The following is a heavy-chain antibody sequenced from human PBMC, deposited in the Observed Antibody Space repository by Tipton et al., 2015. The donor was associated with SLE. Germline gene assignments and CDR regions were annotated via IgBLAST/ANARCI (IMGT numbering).Heavy chain of an antibody. CDR2: IYPGDSDT. D-gene: IGHD1-1*01. V-gene: IGHV5-51*01. Sequence: QSGPEVKKPGESLKISCEGSGYSFTSYWIGWVRQMPGKGLEWMGIIYPGDSDTRYSPSFQGQVTVSADKFISTAYLQWSSLKAPDTAMYYCARGGTGTGAAYYFDSWGQGTLLTVSS. CDR1: GYSFTSYW. CDR3: ARGGTGTGAAYYFDS. J-gene: IGHJ4*02.